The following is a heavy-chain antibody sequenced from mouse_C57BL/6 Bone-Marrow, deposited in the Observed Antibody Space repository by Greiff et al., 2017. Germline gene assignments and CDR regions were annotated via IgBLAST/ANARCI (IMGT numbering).Heavy chain of an antibody. J-gene: IGHJ3*01. Sequence: VQLQQSGAELVMPGASVKLSCKASGYTFTSYWMHWVKQRPGQGLEWIGEIDPSDSYTNYNQKFKGKSTLTVDKSSSTAYMQLSILTSEDSAVYNCARAPWFAYWGQGTLVTVSA. CDR3: ARAPWFAY. CDR2: IDPSDSYT. CDR1: GYTFTSYW. V-gene: IGHV1-69*01.